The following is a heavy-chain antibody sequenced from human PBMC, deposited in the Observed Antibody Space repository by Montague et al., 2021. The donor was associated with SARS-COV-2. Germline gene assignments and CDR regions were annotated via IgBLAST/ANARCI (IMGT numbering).Heavy chain of an antibody. CDR1: GGAISSNTYD. J-gene: IGHJ6*02. CDR3: ARYKVSSSSCNAIHSDGMDV. CDR2: ICYSRST. V-gene: IGHV4-30-4*08. D-gene: IGHD6-13*01. Sequence: TLSLTCIVSGGAISSNTYDWVWIRQAPGKDLKWNGYICYSRSTYYNPSLKSRVTISVDTSKNQFSLKLSSVTAADTSVYYCARYKVSSSSCNAIHSDGMDVWGQGTTVTGSS.